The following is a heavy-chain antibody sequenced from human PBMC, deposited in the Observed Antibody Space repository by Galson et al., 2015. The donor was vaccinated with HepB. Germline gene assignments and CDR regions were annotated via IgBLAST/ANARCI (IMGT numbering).Heavy chain of an antibody. CDR2: INGRGPTR. V-gene: IGHV3-23*01. J-gene: IGHJ5*02. CDR3: VKEGSWFGGDWFDP. D-gene: IGHD3-16*01. Sequence: LRLSCAGSGFIFRHHAMAWIRQAPGKGLEWVSGINGRGPTRSYSDAVKGRFPISRDNSKDTVFLQMDNLRAEDTAVYYCVKEGSWFGGDWFDPWGQGALVTVS. CDR1: GFIFRHHA.